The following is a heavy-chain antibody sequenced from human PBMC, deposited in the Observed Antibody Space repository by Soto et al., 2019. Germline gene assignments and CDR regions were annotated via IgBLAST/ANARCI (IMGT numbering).Heavy chain of an antibody. CDR2: IYHSGNN. J-gene: IGHJ4*02. CDR3: ARLWGEGRVDY. CDR1: GGSISSSNW. Sequence: QVQLQESGPGLVKPSGTLSLTCAVSGGSISSSNWWSWVRQPPGKGLEWIVEIYHSGNNNYNPSLKSRVTLAGDKPRNQFSLKLSSVTAADTAVYSCARLWGEGRVDYWGQGTLVTVSS. D-gene: IGHD3-10*01. V-gene: IGHV4-4*02.